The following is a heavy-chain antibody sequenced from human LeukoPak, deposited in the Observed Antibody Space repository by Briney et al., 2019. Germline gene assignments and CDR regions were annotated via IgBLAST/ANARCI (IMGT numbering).Heavy chain of an antibody. CDR3: ARDPPSRGTRYFDY. J-gene: IGHJ4*02. V-gene: IGHV3-23*01. CDR2: LISSGAST. CDR1: GFIFTHYG. Sequence: GGSLRLSCAASGFIFTHYGMNWVRQAPGKGLEWVAGLISSGASTYYADSVKGRFTVSRDNAKNSLYLQMDSLRVEDTAVYYCARDPPSRGTRYFDYWGQGTLVTVSS. D-gene: IGHD3-16*01.